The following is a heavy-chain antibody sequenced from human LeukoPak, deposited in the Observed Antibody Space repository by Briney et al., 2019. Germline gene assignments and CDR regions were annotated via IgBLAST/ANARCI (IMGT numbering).Heavy chain of an antibody. CDR1: GFTLSSYG. CDR2: ISYDGSNK. V-gene: IGHV3-30*18. CDR3: AKGGLEMATITPGDYYYGMDV. Sequence: GGSLRLSCAASGFTLSSYGMHWVRQAPGKGLEWVAVISYDGSNKYYADSVKGRFTISRDNSKNTLYLQMNSLRAEDTAVYYCAKGGLEMATITPGDYYYGMDVRGQGTTVTVSS. J-gene: IGHJ6*02. D-gene: IGHD5-24*01.